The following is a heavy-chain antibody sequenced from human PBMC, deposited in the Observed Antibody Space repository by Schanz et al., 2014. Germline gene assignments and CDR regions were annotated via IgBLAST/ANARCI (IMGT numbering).Heavy chain of an antibody. J-gene: IGHJ6*02. V-gene: IGHV4-39*01. CDR1: GGSISSSSYY. CDR2: IYYSGST. CDR3: ARHSGYYYYYGMDV. Sequence: QLQLQESGPGLVKPSETLSLTCTVSGGSISSSSYYWGWIRQPPGKGLEWIGSIYYSGSTYYNPPLKRRDTIPVDTSKTHFPRKLSCGTAADTAVYYCARHSGYYYYYGMDVWGQGTTVTVSS.